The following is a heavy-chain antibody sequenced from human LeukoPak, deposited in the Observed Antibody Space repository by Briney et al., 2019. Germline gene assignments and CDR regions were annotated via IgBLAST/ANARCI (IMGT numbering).Heavy chain of an antibody. D-gene: IGHD2-2*01. CDR2: ISGGGGST. Sequence: GGSLRLSCAASGFTFSSYWMSWVRQAPGKGLKWVSAISGGGGSTYYADSVKGRFTISRDNSKNTLYLQMDSLRAEDTAVYYCARGAISGIPYCSSTSCYEGYYYYYGMDVWGQGTTVTVSS. V-gene: IGHV3-23*01. CDR1: GFTFSSYW. J-gene: IGHJ6*02. CDR3: ARGAISGIPYCSSTSCYEGYYYYYGMDV.